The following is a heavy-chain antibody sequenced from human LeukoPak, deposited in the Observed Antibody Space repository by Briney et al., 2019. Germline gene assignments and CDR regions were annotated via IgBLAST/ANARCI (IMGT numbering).Heavy chain of an antibody. V-gene: IGHV3-23*01. CDR1: GFTFSSYE. J-gene: IGHJ3*02. CDR3: AQDNSRGDAFDI. CDR2: ISGSGGST. Sequence: GSLRLSCAASGFTFSSYEMNWVRQAPGKGLEWVSAISGSGGSTYYADSVKGRFTISRDNSKNTLYLQMNSLRAEDTAVYYCAQDNSRGDAFDIWGQGTMVTVSS.